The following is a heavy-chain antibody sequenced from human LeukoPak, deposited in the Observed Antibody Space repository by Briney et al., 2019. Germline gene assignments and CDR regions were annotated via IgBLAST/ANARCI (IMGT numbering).Heavy chain of an antibody. J-gene: IGHJ4*02. D-gene: IGHD3-22*01. CDR1: GFNFTSSA. V-gene: IGHV1-58*02. CDR3: AAFDNYYDSSGYDG. Sequence: SVKVSCKASGFNFTSSAMQWVRQARGQRLEWIGWIVVGSGNTNYAQKFQERVTITRDMSTSTAYMELSSLRSEDTAVYYCAAFDNYYDSSGYDGWGQGTLVTVSP. CDR2: IVVGSGNT.